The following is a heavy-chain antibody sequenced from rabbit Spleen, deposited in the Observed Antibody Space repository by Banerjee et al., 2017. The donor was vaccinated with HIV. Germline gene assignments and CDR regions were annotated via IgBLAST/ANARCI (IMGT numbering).Heavy chain of an antibody. D-gene: IGHD8-1*01. V-gene: IGHV1S40*01. Sequence: QSLEESGGDLVKPGASLTLTCTASGISFSAGYYMCWVRQAPGKGLEWIACIHGGSNGNTYYASWAKGRFTISKPSSTTVTLQMTSLTAADTATYFCARDTGSSYYFSLNLWGPGTLVTVS. CDR3: ARDTGSSYYFSLNL. CDR1: GISFSAGYY. J-gene: IGHJ4*01. CDR2: IHGGSNGNT.